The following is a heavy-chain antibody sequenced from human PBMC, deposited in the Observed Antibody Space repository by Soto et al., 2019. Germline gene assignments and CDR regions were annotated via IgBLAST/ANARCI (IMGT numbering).Heavy chain of an antibody. Sequence: EVQLVESGGGLVQPGGSLRLSCAASGFTVSSNYMSWVRQAPGKGLEWVSVIYSGGSTYYADSVKGRFTISRDNSNNTLYLQMNSLRAEDTAVYYCARENVAAAGTYPYYYYGMDVWGQGTTVTVSS. CDR1: GFTVSSNY. V-gene: IGHV3-66*01. D-gene: IGHD6-13*01. J-gene: IGHJ6*02. CDR2: IYSGGST. CDR3: ARENVAAAGTYPYYYYGMDV.